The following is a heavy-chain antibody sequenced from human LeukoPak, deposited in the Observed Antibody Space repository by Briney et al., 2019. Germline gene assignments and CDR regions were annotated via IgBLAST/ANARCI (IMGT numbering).Heavy chain of an antibody. D-gene: IGHD3-16*02. CDR1: GFTFSSYA. CDR2: ISGSGGST. V-gene: IGHV3-23*01. J-gene: IGHJ4*02. CDR3: ARVADYVWGSYRSDY. Sequence: GGSLRLSCAASGFTFSSYAMSWVRQAPGKGLEWVSAISGSGGSTYYADSVKGRFTISRDNSKNTLYLQMNSLRAEDTAVYYCARVADYVWGSYRSDYWGQGTLVTVSS.